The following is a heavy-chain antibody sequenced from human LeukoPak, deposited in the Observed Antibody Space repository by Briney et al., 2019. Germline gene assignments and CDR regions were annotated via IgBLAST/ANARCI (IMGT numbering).Heavy chain of an antibody. J-gene: IGHJ5*02. Sequence: SGTLSLTCAVSGGSLSSSNWWSWIRQPPGKGLEWIGYIYYSGSTYYNPSLKSRVTISVDTSKNQFSLKLSSVTAADTAVYYCARDRGLDYCSSTSCYTNGATFDPWGKGNRVTVSS. V-gene: IGHV4-30-4*01. CDR1: GGSLSSSNW. D-gene: IGHD2-2*02. CDR3: ARDRGLDYCSSTSCYTNGATFDP. CDR2: IYYSGST.